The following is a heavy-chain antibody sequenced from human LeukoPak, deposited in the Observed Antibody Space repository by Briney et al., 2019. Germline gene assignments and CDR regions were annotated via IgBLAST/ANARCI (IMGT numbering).Heavy chain of an antibody. J-gene: IGHJ5*01. CDR2: MYHSGST. CDR1: GYSISSGYY. V-gene: IGHV4-38-2*01. D-gene: IGHD2-2*01. CDR3: ARHKSYCTTSTCYYIDS. Sequence: SETLSLTCGISGYSISSGYYWGWIRQPPGKGLEWIGNMYHSGSTDYNPSLKSRVTISIDTSKNQFSLNLRSVTAADTAVYYCARHKSYCTTSTCYYIDSWGQGTLVTVSS.